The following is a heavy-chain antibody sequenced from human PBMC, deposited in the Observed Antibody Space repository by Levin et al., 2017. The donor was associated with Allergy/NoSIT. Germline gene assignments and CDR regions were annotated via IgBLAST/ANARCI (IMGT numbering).Heavy chain of an antibody. J-gene: IGHJ6*03. V-gene: IGHV4-31*03. CDR3: ARAFTLQLELENYYMDV. Sequence: ASETLSLTCTVSGGSISSGGYYWSWIRQHPGKGLEWIGYIYYSGSTYYNPSLKSRVTISVDTSKNQFSLKLSSVTAADTAVYYCARAFTLQLELENYYMDVWGKGTTVTVSS. CDR2: IYYSGST. CDR1: GGSISSGGYY. D-gene: IGHD1-1*01.